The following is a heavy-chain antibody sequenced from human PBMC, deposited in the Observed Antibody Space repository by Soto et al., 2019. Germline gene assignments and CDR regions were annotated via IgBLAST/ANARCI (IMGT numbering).Heavy chain of an antibody. D-gene: IGHD3-10*01. CDR1: GYTFTNYG. Sequence: ASVKVSCKASGYTFTNYGISWVRQAPGQGLEWMGWINTYNGNTNHAQKLQGRVTMTTDTSTSTAYMELRSLRSDDTAVYYCARGVRSGTYYNQYNWFDPWGQGTLVTVPQ. J-gene: IGHJ5*02. CDR3: ARGVRSGTYYNQYNWFDP. V-gene: IGHV1-18*01. CDR2: INTYNGNT.